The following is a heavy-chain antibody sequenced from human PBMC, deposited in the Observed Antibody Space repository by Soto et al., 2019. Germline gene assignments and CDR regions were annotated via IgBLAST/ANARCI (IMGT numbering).Heavy chain of an antibody. V-gene: IGHV4-39*01. CDR3: ARNRDGYWYFDL. CDR2: IYYSGST. CDR1: GGSISSSSYY. J-gene: IGHJ2*01. Sequence: QLQLQESGPGLVKPSETLSLTCTVSGGSISSSSYYWGWIRQPPGKGLEWIGSIYYSGSTYYNPSLKSRVTVSVDTSKDQFSLKLSSVTAADTAVYYCARNRDGYWYFDLWGRGTLVTVSS.